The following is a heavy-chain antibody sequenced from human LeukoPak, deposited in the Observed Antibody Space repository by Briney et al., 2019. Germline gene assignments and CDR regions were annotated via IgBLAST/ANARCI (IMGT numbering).Heavy chain of an antibody. CDR3: ARGDCSGSICYSPMDV. Sequence: SETLSLTCTVSGYSINSGYYWVWIRQPPGKGLEWIGSIYRSGSTNYNPSLKGRVTISVDTSKNQFSLKVSSVTAADTAVYYCARGDCSGSICYSPMDVWGTGTTVTVSS. J-gene: IGHJ6*03. CDR2: IYRSGST. V-gene: IGHV4-38-2*02. D-gene: IGHD2-21*01. CDR1: GYSINSGYY.